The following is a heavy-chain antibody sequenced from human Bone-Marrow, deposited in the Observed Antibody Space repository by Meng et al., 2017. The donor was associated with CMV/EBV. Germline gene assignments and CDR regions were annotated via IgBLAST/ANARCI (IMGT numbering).Heavy chain of an antibody. CDR1: GYIFTSYG. Sequence: SGKVSCKASGYIFTSYGISWVRQAPGQGLEWMGWISPYNGNTKYAQKFQGRVTMTTDTSTSTGYMGLRSLRSDDTAVYYCARDDGYVAVPNWFDPWGQGTLVTVSS. D-gene: IGHD5-18*01. CDR2: ISPYNGNT. J-gene: IGHJ5*02. CDR3: ARDDGYVAVPNWFDP. V-gene: IGHV1-18*01.